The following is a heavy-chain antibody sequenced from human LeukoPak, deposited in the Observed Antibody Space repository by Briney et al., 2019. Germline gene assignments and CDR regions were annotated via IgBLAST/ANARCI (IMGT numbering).Heavy chain of an antibody. CDR1: GYTFTGYY. CDR3: VRPEGSYRSPHAFDI. D-gene: IGHD3-16*02. V-gene: IGHV1-2*02. CDR2: INPNSGGT. Sequence: GASVKVSCKASGYTFTGYYMHWVRQAPGQGLEWMGWINPNSGGTNYAQKFQGRVTMTRDTSISTAYMELSRLRSDDTAVYYCVRPEGSYRSPHAFDIWGQGTMVTVSS. J-gene: IGHJ3*02.